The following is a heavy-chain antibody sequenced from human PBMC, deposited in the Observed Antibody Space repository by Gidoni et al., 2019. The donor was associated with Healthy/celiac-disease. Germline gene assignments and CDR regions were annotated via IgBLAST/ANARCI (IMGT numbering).Heavy chain of an antibody. Sequence: QVQLVRAGAAVKKPGASVKVPCKASGYTFTGYYMHWVRQAPGQGLEWMGRINPNSGGTNYAQKFQGRVTMTRDTSISTAYMELSRLRSDDTAVYYCLAAAGTSSWYFDYWGQGTLVTVSS. CDR3: LAAAGTSSWYFDY. CDR1: GYTFTGYY. J-gene: IGHJ4*02. V-gene: IGHV1-2*06. CDR2: INPNSGGT. D-gene: IGHD6-13*01.